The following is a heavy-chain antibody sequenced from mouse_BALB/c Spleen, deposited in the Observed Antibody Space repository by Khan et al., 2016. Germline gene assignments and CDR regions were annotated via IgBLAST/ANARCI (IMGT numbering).Heavy chain of an antibody. J-gene: IGHJ1*01. CDR2: IVPSNGRT. D-gene: IGHD1-1*01. CDR3: ARPYHYGGSCVDV. CDR1: GYTFTSYC. V-gene: IGHV1S81*02. Sequence: QVQLQQPGAELVKPGASVKLSCKTSGYTFTSYCIHWVKQRPGQGLEWIGDIVPSNGRTNYNENFKFKATLTVDRSSSTAYMQLSSLTSEDSAVYYFARPYHYGGSCVDVWGAGTTITVSS.